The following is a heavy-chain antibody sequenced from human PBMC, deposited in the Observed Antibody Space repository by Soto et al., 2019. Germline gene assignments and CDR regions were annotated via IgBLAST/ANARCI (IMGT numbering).Heavy chain of an antibody. J-gene: IGHJ6*02. V-gene: IGHV3-15*01. D-gene: IGHD1-1*01. CDR2: IKSKTDGGTT. CDR3: TTDWNDAPYYYYYGMDV. Sequence: PGGSLRLSCAASGFTFSNAWMSWVRQAPGKGLEWVGRIKSKTDGGTTDYAAPVKGRFTISRDDSKNTLYPQMNSLKTEDTAVYYCTTDWNDAPYYYYYGMDVWGQGTTVTVSS. CDR1: GFTFSNAW.